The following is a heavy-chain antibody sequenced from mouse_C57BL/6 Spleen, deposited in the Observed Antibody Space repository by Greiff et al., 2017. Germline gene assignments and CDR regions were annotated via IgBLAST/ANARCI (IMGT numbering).Heavy chain of an antibody. CDR3: TTGWLLLFAY. J-gene: IGHJ3*01. D-gene: IGHD2-3*01. Sequence: VQLQQSGAELVRPGASVKLSCTASGFNIKDDYMHWVKQRPEQGLEWIGWIDPENGDTEYASKFQGKATITADTSSNTAYLQLSSLTSEDTAVYYCTTGWLLLFAYWGQGTLLTVSA. CDR1: GFNIKDDY. V-gene: IGHV14-4*01. CDR2: IDPENGDT.